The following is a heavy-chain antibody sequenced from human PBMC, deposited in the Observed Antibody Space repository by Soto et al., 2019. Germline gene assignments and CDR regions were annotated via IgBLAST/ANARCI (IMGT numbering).Heavy chain of an antibody. V-gene: IGHV3-48*03. D-gene: IGHD5-12*01. CDR2: ISSRATGI. J-gene: IGHJ4*02. CDR1: GFTFRSYE. Sequence: GGSLRLSCAASGFTFRSYEMNWVRQAPGKGLEWVSYISSRATGIFYADSVKGRFTISRDDANNSLYLQMNSLRGEDTAVYYCARPRALDGYDGGYLFELWGQGTVVTVS. CDR3: ARPRALDGYDGGYLFEL.